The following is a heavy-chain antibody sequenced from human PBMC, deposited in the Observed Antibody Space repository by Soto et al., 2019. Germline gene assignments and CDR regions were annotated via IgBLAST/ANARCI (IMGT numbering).Heavy chain of an antibody. D-gene: IGHD3-10*01. J-gene: IGHJ4*02. CDR1: GFTFGDYA. V-gene: IGHV3-49*04. CDR2: IRSKTYGGTT. Sequence: EVQLVESGGGLVQPGRSLRLSCTASGFTFGDYALSWVRQAPGKGLEWVGFIRSKTYGGTTEYATSVKGRFTISRDDSKSIAYLQMNRLRSEDTAVYYCSRDGEYDCSGTYGYFDYWGQGTLVTVSS. CDR3: SRDGEYDCSGTYGYFDY.